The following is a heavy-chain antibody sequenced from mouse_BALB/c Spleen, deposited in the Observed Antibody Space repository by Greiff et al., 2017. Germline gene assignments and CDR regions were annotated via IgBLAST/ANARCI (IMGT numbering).Heavy chain of an antibody. Sequence: QVQLQQSGAELAKPGASVKMSCKASGYTFTSYWMHWVKQRPGQGLEWIGYINPSTGYTEYNQKFKDKATLTADKSSSTAYMQLSSLTSEDSAVYYCARSTARDYAMDYWGQGTSVTVSA. CDR2: INPSTGYT. J-gene: IGHJ4*01. D-gene: IGHD3-1*01. CDR3: ARSTARDYAMDY. CDR1: GYTFTSYW. V-gene: IGHV1-7*01.